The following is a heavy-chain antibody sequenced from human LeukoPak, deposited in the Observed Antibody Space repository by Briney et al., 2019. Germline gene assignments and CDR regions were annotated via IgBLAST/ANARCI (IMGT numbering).Heavy chain of an antibody. Sequence: GGSLRLSCAASGFTFSNAWMSWVRQAPGKGLEWVGHIKSKTDGATTDYAAPAKGRFTISRDDSKNTLYLQMNSLKTEATAGYYCTPVEGATLYYYYGMDVWGQGTTVTVSS. CDR2: IKSKTDGATT. D-gene: IGHD1-26*01. CDR3: TPVEGATLYYYYGMDV. J-gene: IGHJ6*02. V-gene: IGHV3-15*01. CDR1: GFTFSNAW.